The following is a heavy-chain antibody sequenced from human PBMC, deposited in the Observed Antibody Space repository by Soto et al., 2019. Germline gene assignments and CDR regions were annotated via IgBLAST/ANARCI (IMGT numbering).Heavy chain of an antibody. CDR3: ARGYARYDFWSGYYTYYYYGMEV. Sequence: SETLSLTCAVYGGSFSGYYWSWIRQPPGKGLEWIGEINHSGSTNYNPSLKSRVTISVDTSKNQFSLKLSSVTAADTAVYYCARGYARYDFWSGYYTYYYYGMEVWGQGTTVTVSS. D-gene: IGHD3-3*01. V-gene: IGHV4-34*01. J-gene: IGHJ6*02. CDR2: INHSGST. CDR1: GGSFSGYY.